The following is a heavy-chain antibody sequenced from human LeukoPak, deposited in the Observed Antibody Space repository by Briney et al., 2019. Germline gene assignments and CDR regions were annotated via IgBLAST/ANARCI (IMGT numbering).Heavy chain of an antibody. CDR3: ASWVNYGDEVGVLVYYGMDV. CDR2: IHYSGST. CDR1: GGSISSSSYY. D-gene: IGHD4-17*01. J-gene: IGHJ6*02. Sequence: PSETLSLTCTVSGGSISSSSYYWGWIRQPPGKGLEWIGSIHYSGSTYNNPSLNSRVTISVDTSKNQFSLKLSSVTAADTAVYYCASWVNYGDEVGVLVYYGMDVWGQGTTVTVSS. V-gene: IGHV4-39*07.